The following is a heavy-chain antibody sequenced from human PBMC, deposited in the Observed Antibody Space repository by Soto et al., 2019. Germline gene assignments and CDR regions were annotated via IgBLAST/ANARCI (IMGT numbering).Heavy chain of an antibody. J-gene: IGHJ4*02. V-gene: IGHV3-21*04. CDR3: TRQGPTDGYNWGFDY. CDR1: GFTFRSFT. Sequence: PGGSLRLSCAASGFTFRSFTMNWVRQAPGKGLEWVSTISSNSAYIYYTDALRGRFTISRDNAKNSLHLQMNSLRAEDTAVYYCTRQGPTDGYNWGFDYWGQGTLVTVSS. CDR2: ISSNSAYI. D-gene: IGHD5-12*01.